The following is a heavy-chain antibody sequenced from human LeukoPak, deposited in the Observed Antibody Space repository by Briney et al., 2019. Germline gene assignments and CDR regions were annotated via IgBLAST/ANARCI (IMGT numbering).Heavy chain of an antibody. CDR2: ISSSGSST. V-gene: IGHV3-23*01. J-gene: IGHJ4*02. Sequence: GGSLRLSCAASTFTFSSFAMSWVRQAPGKGLEWVSSISSSGSSTYYADSVKGRFTISRDNYKNTLYLQMNSLRAEDTAVFYCAKKSNYGNHFDSWGQGTLVTVSS. D-gene: IGHD3-10*01. CDR1: TFTFSSFA. CDR3: AKKSNYGNHFDS.